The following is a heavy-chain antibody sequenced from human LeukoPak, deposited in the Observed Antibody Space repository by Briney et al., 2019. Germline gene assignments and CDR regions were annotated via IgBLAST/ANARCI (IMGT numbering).Heavy chain of an antibody. CDR3: ARDFGMVRGGISLCDYSYNAMDV. D-gene: IGHD3-10*01. CDR2: IIPILGIA. Sequence: GASVKVSCKASGGTFSSYAISWVRQAPGQGLEWMGRIIPILGIANYAQKFQGRVTITGDKSTSTAYMELSSLRSEDTAVYYCARDFGMVRGGISLCDYSYNAMDVWGHGSTVTLS. V-gene: IGHV1-69*04. J-gene: IGHJ6*01. CDR1: GGTFSSYA.